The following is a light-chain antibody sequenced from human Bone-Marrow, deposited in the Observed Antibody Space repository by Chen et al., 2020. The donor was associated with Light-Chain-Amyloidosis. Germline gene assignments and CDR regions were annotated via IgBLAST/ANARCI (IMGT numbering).Light chain of an antibody. Sequence: DIVMTQSPDSLAVSLGERATINCKSSQSVLYSSNNKNYLAWYQQKPGQPPKLLIYWASTRESGVPDRSSGRGDATDLTLTISNLQAESVAVYYCQQCYSNPLTFGGGTKVEIK. CDR1: QSVLYSSNNKNY. CDR3: QQCYSNPLT. J-gene: IGKJ4*01. V-gene: IGKV4-1*01. CDR2: WAS.